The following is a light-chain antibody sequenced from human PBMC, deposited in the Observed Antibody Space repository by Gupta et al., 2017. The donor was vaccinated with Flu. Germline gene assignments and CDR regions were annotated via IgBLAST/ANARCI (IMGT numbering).Light chain of an antibody. CDR3: QQQHRNHPLYS. V-gene: IGKV4-1*01. CDR2: WEA. J-gene: IGKJ2*03. CDR1: QHVLYSANNKKC. Sequence: IVMTQSPDSLAVSLGERATIHCKYSQHVLYSANNKKCLAWYEQKPGQPPKLLIYWEATRESAGTDRCSGSGAGTDFTLTIISSQAEDVAVYYCQQQHRNHPLYSFGQGTKVEIK.